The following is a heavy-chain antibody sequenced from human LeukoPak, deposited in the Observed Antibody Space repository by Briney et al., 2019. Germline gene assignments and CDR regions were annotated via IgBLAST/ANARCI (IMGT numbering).Heavy chain of an antibody. CDR1: GFSFRNYW. J-gene: IGHJ4*02. Sequence: PGGSLRLSCAASGFSFRNYWMSWVRQAPGKGLEWVANIRQDGNEIYYMDSVKGRFTISRDNAKNSLYLQMNSLRAEDTAVYYCARDFRVLSIAAPIDYWGQGTLVTVSS. CDR3: ARDFRVLSIAAPIDY. D-gene: IGHD6-6*01. V-gene: IGHV3-7*01. CDR2: IRQDGNEI.